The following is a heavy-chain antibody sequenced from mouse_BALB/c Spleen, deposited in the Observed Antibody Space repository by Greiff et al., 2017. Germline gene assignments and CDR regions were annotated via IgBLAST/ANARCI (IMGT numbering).Heavy chain of an antibody. D-gene: IGHD2-4*01. CDR3: ARGFDYAAWFAY. J-gene: IGHJ3*01. Sequence: EVKLMESGGGLVKPGGSLKLSCAASGFTFSDYYMYWVRQTPEKRLEWVATISDGGSYTYYPDSVKGRFTISRDNAKNNLYLQMSSLKSEDTAMYYCARGFDYAAWFAYWGQGTLVTVSA. CDR2: ISDGGSYT. CDR1: GFTFSDYY. V-gene: IGHV5-4*02.